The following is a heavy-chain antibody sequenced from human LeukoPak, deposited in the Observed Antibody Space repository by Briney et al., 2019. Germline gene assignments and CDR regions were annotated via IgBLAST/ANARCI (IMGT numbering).Heavy chain of an antibody. CDR3: ARANYGSGSNYNYGMDV. Sequence: PGRSLRLSCVASGFTFSRYGMHWVRQAPGKGLEWVAVIWYDGSDKYYADSVKGRFTISRDNSKDTLYLQMNSLRAEDTALYYCARANYGSGSNYNYGMDVWGQGTTVTVSS. D-gene: IGHD3-10*01. CDR2: IWYDGSDK. V-gene: IGHV3-33*08. J-gene: IGHJ6*02. CDR1: GFTFSRYG.